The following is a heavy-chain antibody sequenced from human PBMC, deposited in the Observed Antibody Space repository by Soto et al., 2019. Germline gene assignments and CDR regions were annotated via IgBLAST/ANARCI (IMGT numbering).Heavy chain of an antibody. D-gene: IGHD3-10*01. CDR2: TKSDGSGT. CDR3: ARGGFDYGPGRMDV. J-gene: IGHJ6*03. Sequence: EVQLVESGGGLLQPGGYLTLSCTASEFTFSNYWLHWVRQAPGKGLVWVSRTKSDGSGTSYTDSVKGRFTISRDNAYNTLYLQMSKLRAEDTAVYYCARGGFDYGPGRMDVWGKGTTVIVSS. CDR1: EFTFSNYW. V-gene: IGHV3-74*01.